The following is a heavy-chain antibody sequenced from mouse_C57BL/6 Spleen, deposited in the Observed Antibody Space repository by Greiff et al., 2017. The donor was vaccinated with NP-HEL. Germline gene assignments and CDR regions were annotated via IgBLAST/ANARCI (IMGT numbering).Heavy chain of an antibody. J-gene: IGHJ4*01. CDR3: ARRDYDGYSFYYAMDY. D-gene: IGHD2-3*01. V-gene: IGHV1-9*01. CDR2: ILPGSGST. CDR1: GYTFTGYW. Sequence: VQLQQSGAELMKPGASVKLSCKATGYTFTGYWIEWVKQRPGHGLEWIGEILPGSGSTNYNEKFKGKATFTADTSSNTAYMQLSSLTTEDSAIYYCARRDYDGYSFYYAMDYWGQGTSVTVSS.